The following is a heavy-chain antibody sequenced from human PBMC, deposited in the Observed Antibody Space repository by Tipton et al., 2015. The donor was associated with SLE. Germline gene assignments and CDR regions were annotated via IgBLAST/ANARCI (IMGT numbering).Heavy chain of an antibody. CDR2: IYYSGST. D-gene: IGHD3-3*01. CDR1: GGSISSYY. Sequence: TLSLTCTVSGGSISSYYWSWIRQPPGKGLEWIGYIYYSGSTNYNPSLKSRVTISVDTSKNQFSLELSSVTAADTAVYYCAGGVVSGYDFWSGDPYNWFDPWGQGTLVTVSS. J-gene: IGHJ5*02. CDR3: AGGVVSGYDFWSGDPYNWFDP. V-gene: IGHV4-59*01.